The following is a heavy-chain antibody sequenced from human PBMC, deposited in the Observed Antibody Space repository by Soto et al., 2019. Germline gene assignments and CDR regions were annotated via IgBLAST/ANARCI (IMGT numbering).Heavy chain of an antibody. CDR2: ISGSGGST. V-gene: IGHV3-23*01. Sequence: GGSLRLSCAASGFTFSSYAMSWVRQAPGKGLEWVSVISGSGGSTYYADSVKGRFTISRDNSKNTLYLQMNSLRAEDTAVYYCAKDTPVGTVTTYYYYGMDVWGQGTTVTVSS. CDR3: AKDTPVGTVTTYYYYGMDV. D-gene: IGHD4-17*01. J-gene: IGHJ6*02. CDR1: GFTFSSYA.